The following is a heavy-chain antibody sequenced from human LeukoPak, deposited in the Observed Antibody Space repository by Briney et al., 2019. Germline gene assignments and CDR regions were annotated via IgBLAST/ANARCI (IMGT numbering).Heavy chain of an antibody. D-gene: IGHD6-19*01. V-gene: IGHV4-38-2*01. Sequence: SETLSLTCSVSGYSISSGYYWGWIRQPPGKGLEWIGSIYHSGSTYYSPSLKSRVSISVDTSKNQFSLKLSSVTAADTAVYYRARYNSGLDYWGQGTLVTVSS. CDR2: IYHSGST. CDR1: GYSISSGYY. CDR3: ARYNSGLDY. J-gene: IGHJ4*02.